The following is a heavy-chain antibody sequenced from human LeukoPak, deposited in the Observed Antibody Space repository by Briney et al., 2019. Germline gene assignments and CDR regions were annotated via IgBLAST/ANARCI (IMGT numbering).Heavy chain of an antibody. CDR3: ARISPPVAGGVATSSGIDY. J-gene: IGHJ4*02. Sequence: SETLSLTCAVYGGSFSGYYWSWIRQPPGKGLEWIGEINHSGSTNYNPSLKSRVTISVDTSKNQFSLKLSSVTAADTAVYYCARISPPVAGGVATSSGIDYWGQGTLVTVSS. CDR2: INHSGST. V-gene: IGHV4-34*01. CDR1: GGSFSGYY. D-gene: IGHD2-2*01.